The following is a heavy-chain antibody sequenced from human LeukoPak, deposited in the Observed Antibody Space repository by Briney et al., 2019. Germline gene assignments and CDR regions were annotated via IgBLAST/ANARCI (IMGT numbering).Heavy chain of an antibody. CDR3: ARRAGYYYDSSGYYYY. J-gene: IGHJ4*02. Sequence: SETLSLTCTVSGGSISSSSYYWGWIRQPPGKGLEWIGSIYYSGSTYYNPSLKSRVTISVDTSKNQFSLKLSSVTAADTAVYYCARRAGYYYDSSGYYYYWGQGTLVTVSS. CDR1: GGSISSSSYY. D-gene: IGHD3-22*01. CDR2: IYYSGST. V-gene: IGHV4-39*07.